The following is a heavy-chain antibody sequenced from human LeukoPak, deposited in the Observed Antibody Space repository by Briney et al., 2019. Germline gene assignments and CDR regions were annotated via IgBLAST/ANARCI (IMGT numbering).Heavy chain of an antibody. CDR3: ARDGGFGELLY. Sequence: PSETLSLTCTVSGGSISSYYWSWIRQPPGKGLEWIGYIYYSGSTNYNPSLKSRVTISVDTSKNQFSLKLSSVTAADTAVYYCARDGGFGELLYWGQGTLVTVSS. CDR2: IYYSGST. CDR1: GGSISSYY. V-gene: IGHV4-59*01. D-gene: IGHD3-10*01. J-gene: IGHJ4*02.